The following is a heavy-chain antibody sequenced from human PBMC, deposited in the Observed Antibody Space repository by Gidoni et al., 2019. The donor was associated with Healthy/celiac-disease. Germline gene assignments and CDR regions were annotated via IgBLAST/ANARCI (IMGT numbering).Heavy chain of an antibody. D-gene: IGHD3-10*01. J-gene: IGHJ4*02. CDR2: INHSGST. Sequence: QVQLQQWGAGLLQPSETLSLTCAVYGGSFSGYYWSWIRQPPGKGLEWIGEINHSGSTNYNPSLKSRVTISVDTAVYYCARAPPYYYGSGSYRTPSHWGQGTLVTVSS. CDR1: GGSFSGYY. V-gene: IGHV4-34*01. CDR3: H.